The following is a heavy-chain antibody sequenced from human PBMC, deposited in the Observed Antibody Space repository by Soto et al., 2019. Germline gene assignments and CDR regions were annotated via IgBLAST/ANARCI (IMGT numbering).Heavy chain of an antibody. Sequence: QVQLQQWGAGLLKPSETLSLTCAVYGGSFSGYYWTWIRQTPGTGLEWIGEINHSGSTNYNPSLKRRATISVDTSKNQFSLKLTSVPAADPAVYYCARDKITGLFDYWGQGTLVTVSS. J-gene: IGHJ4*02. CDR1: GGSFSGYY. CDR2: INHSGST. CDR3: ARDKITGLFDY. D-gene: IGHD2-8*02. V-gene: IGHV4-34*01.